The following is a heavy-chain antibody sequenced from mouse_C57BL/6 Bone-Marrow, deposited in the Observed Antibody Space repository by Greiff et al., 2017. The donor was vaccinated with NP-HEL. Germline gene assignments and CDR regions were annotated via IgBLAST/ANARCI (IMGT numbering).Heavy chain of an antibody. CDR3: ARGTTVVATDYAMDY. Sequence: SGPELVKPGASVKMSCKASGYTFTDYNMHWVKQSHGKSLEWIGYINPNNGGTSYNQKFKGKATLTVNKSSSTAYMELRSLTSEDSAVYYCARGTTVVATDYAMDYWGQGTSVTVSS. CDR2: INPNNGGT. D-gene: IGHD1-1*01. V-gene: IGHV1-22*01. J-gene: IGHJ4*01. CDR1: GYTFTDYN.